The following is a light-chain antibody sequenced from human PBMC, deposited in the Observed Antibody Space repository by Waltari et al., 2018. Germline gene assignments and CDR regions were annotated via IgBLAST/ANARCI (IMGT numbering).Light chain of an antibody. Sequence: DIQMTQSPSSLSPSVGDRVTITCRAGQKINGYLNWYQHKPGKAPKLLIYGASNLQTGVPSRFSGSESGTDFTLTINSLQPEDFATYFCQQTYSTPGITFGQGTRLEI. J-gene: IGKJ5*01. V-gene: IGKV1-39*01. CDR3: QQTYSTPGIT. CDR2: GAS. CDR1: QKINGY.